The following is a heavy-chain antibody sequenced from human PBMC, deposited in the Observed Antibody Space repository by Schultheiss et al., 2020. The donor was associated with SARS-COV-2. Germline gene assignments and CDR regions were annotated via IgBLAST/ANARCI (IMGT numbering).Heavy chain of an antibody. CDR2: ISSSSSYI. D-gene: IGHD6-19*01. J-gene: IGHJ4*02. V-gene: IGHV3-21*03. CDR3: TTDEWLAPY. CDR1: GFTFSNYY. Sequence: GESLKISCAASGFTFSNYYMNWVRQAPGKGLEWVSSISSSSSYIYYADSVKGRFTISKDNTKNSLYLQMNSLKTEDTAVYYCTTDEWLAPYWGQGTLVTVSS.